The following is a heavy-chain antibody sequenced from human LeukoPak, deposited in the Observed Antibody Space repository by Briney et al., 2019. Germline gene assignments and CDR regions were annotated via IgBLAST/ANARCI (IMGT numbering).Heavy chain of an antibody. CDR1: GGSISSYY. V-gene: IGHV4-4*07. CDR3: ARDPPNDYGDYNYYYMDV. D-gene: IGHD4-17*01. Sequence: PSETLSLTCTVSGGSISSYYWRWIRQPAGKGLEWVGRIYTSGSTNYNPSLKSRVTMSVDTSKNQFSLKLSSVTAADTAVYYCARDPPNDYGDYNYYYMDVWGKGTTVTVSS. CDR2: IYTSGST. J-gene: IGHJ6*03.